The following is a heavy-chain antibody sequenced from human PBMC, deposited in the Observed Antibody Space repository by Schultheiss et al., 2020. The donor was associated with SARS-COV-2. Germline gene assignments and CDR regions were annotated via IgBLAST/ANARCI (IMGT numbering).Heavy chain of an antibody. CDR3: ASHPGSDWFHH. CDR2: ISYDGSNK. Sequence: GGSLRLSCAASGFTFSSYGMHWVRQAPGKGLEWVAVISYDGSNKYYADSVKGRFTISRDNAKNSLYLQMNSLRAEDTAVYYCASHPGSDWFHHWGQGTLVTVSS. V-gene: IGHV3-30*03. CDR1: GFTFSSYG. D-gene: IGHD6-25*01. J-gene: IGHJ5*02.